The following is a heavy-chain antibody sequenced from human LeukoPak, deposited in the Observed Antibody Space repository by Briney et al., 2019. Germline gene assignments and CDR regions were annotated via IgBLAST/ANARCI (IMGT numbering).Heavy chain of an antibody. D-gene: IGHD4-17*01. CDR1: GGSFSGYY. CDR3: ARDYGGY. Sequence: PSETLSLTCAVYGGSFSGYYWSWIRQPPGKGLEWTGEINHSGSTNYNPSLKSRVTISVDTSKNQFSLKLSSVTATDTAVYYCARDYGGYWGQGTLVTVSS. J-gene: IGHJ4*02. CDR2: INHSGST. V-gene: IGHV4-34*01.